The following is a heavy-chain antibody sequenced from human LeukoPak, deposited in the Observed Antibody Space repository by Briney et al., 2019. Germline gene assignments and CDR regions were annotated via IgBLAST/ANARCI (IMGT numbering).Heavy chain of an antibody. CDR3: AREYYDFWSGPNGWFDP. J-gene: IGHJ5*02. CDR1: GGSISSYY. V-gene: IGHV4-59*01. D-gene: IGHD3-3*01. Sequence: SETLSLTCTVSGGSISSYYWSWIRQPPGKGLEWIGYIYYSGSTNYNPSLKSRVTISVDTSKNQFSLKLSSVTAADTAVYYCAREYYDFWSGPNGWFDPWGQGTLVTVSS. CDR2: IYYSGST.